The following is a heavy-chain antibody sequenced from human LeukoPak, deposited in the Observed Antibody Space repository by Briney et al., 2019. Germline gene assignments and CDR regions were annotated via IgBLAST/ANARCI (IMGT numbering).Heavy chain of an antibody. V-gene: IGHV3-23*01. CDR1: GFTFSSYA. J-gene: IGHJ4*02. CDR2: ISGSGGST. CDR3: AKIYGSGLPRDY. Sequence: HPGGSLRLSCAASGFTFSSYAMSWVRQAPVKGLEWVSAISGSGGSTYYADSVKGRFTISRDNSKNTLYLQMNSLRAEDTAVYYCAKIYGSGLPRDYWGQGTLVTVSS. D-gene: IGHD3-10*01.